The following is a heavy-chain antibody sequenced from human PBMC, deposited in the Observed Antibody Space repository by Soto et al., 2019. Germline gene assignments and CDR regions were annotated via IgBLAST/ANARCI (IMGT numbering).Heavy chain of an antibody. CDR3: ARDARSDTAMVTHYYYGMDV. CDR1: GFTFSSYG. V-gene: IGHV3-33*01. J-gene: IGHJ6*02. Sequence: PGGSLRLSCAASGFTFSSYGMHWVRQAPGKGLEWAAVIWYDGSNKYYADSVKGRFTISRDNSKNTLYLQMNSLRAEDTAVYYCARDARSDTAMVTHYYYGMDVWGQGTTVTVSS. CDR2: IWYDGSNK. D-gene: IGHD5-18*01.